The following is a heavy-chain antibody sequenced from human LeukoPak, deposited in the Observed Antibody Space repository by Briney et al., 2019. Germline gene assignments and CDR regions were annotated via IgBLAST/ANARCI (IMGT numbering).Heavy chain of an antibody. Sequence: GASVKVSCKASGYTFTSYDINWVRQATGQGLEWMGWMNPNSGNTGYAQKFQGRVTITRNTSINTAYMELSSLRSEDTAVYYCARQPGDFWSGYYMDVWGKGTTVTVSS. CDR1: GYTFTSYD. V-gene: IGHV1-8*02. CDR2: MNPNSGNT. CDR3: ARQPGDFWSGYYMDV. D-gene: IGHD3-3*01. J-gene: IGHJ6*03.